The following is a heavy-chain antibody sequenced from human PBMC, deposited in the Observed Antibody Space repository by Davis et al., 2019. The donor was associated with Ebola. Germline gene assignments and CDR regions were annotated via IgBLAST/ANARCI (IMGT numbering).Heavy chain of an antibody. V-gene: IGHV3-48*01. CDR2: ISSSSSTI. CDR1: GFTFSSYS. CDR3: ARGGTYYDFWSGYDFHYFDY. J-gene: IGHJ4*02. D-gene: IGHD3-3*01. Sequence: GGSLRLSCAASGFTFSSYSMNWVRQAPGKGLEWVSYISSSSSTIYYADSVKGRFTISRDDSKNTLYLQMNSLRAEDTAVYYCARGGTYYDFWSGYDFHYFDYWGQGTLVTVSS.